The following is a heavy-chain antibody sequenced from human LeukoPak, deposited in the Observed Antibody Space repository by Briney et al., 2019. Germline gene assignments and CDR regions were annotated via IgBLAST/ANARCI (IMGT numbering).Heavy chain of an antibody. D-gene: IGHD6-6*01. CDR2: IYYSGST. CDR1: GGSISSYY. CDR3: ARESIAALFDY. J-gene: IGHJ4*02. Sequence: SETLSLTCTVSGGSISSYYWSWVRQPPGKGLEWIGYIYYSGSTNYNPSLKSRVTISVDTSKNQFSLKLSCVTAADTAVYFCARESIAALFDYWGQGTLVTVSS. V-gene: IGHV4-59*01.